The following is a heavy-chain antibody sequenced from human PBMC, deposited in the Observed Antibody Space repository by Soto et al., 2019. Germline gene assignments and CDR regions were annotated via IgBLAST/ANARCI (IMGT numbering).Heavy chain of an antibody. J-gene: IGHJ4*02. CDR2: IWYDGSNK. Sequence: PWGALRVPWVACGFTSSSHAMHWVRQAQRKGLAWVAVIWYDGSNKYYADSVNGRFTISRDNSKNTLYLQMNSLTAEDTSVYYCARSGGSGSYSVYYFDYWGQGTLVTVSS. CDR1: GFTSSSHA. CDR3: ARSGGSGSYSVYYFDY. V-gene: IGHV3-33*01. D-gene: IGHD3-10*01.